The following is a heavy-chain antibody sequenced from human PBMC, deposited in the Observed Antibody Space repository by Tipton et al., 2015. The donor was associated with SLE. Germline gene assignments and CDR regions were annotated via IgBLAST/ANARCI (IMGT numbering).Heavy chain of an antibody. D-gene: IGHD3-22*01. J-gene: IGHJ4*02. Sequence: TLSLTCTVSGDSISCFYWTWFRQPPGKGLEWIGYIYYSGSTKNNPSLKSRVTISLDMSKNQFFLNLNTVTAADTAVYYCARRAYYDYRGYFDYWGQGTLVTVSS. CDR1: GDSISCFY. V-gene: IGHV4-59*03. CDR3: ARRAYYDYRGYFDY. CDR2: IYYSGST.